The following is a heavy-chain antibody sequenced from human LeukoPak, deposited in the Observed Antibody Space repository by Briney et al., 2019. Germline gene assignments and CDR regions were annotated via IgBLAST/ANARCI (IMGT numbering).Heavy chain of an antibody. J-gene: IGHJ4*02. CDR3: ARDPGGAFDY. CDR2: IRYDGSNK. V-gene: IGHV3-30*02. D-gene: IGHD3-16*01. Sequence: GGSLRLSCAASGFTFSSYGMHWVRQAPGKGLEWVAFIRYDGSNKYYADSVKGRFTISRDNSKNTLYLQMNSLRAKDTAVYYCARDPGGAFDYWGQGTLVTVSS. CDR1: GFTFSSYG.